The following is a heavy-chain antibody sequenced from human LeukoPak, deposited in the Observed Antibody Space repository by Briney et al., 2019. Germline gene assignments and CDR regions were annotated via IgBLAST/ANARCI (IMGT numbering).Heavy chain of an antibody. D-gene: IGHD3-16*01. CDR3: ATYTHWVAGDV. CDR2: MNQDGSEK. V-gene: IGHV3-7*01. CDR1: GFTFSDSW. Sequence: GSLRLSCAASGFTFSDSWMSWVRQAPGKGLEWVANMNQDGSEKDYVDSVKGRFTITRDNARNSLYLQMGSLRAEDTAVYYCATYTHWVAGDVWGQGTTVTVSS. J-gene: IGHJ6*02.